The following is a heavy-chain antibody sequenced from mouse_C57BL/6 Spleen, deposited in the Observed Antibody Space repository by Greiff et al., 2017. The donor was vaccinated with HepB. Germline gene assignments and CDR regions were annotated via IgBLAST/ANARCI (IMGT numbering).Heavy chain of an antibody. D-gene: IGHD2-3*01. CDR2: IDPSDSYT. Sequence: QVHVKQPGAELVKPGASVKLSCKASGYTFTSYWMQWVKQRPGQGLEWIGEIDPSDSYTNYNQKFKGKATLTVDTSSSTAYMQLSSLTSEDSAVYYCARGWLGFAYWGQGTLVTVSA. CDR3: ARGWLGFAY. J-gene: IGHJ3*01. CDR1: GYTFTSYW. V-gene: IGHV1-50*01.